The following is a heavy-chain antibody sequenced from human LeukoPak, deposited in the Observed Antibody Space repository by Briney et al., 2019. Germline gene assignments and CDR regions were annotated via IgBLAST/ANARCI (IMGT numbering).Heavy chain of an antibody. CDR3: ARHNYDFWSGKNYYFDY. D-gene: IGHD3-3*01. CDR2: IYTSGST. CDR1: GGSISSYY. V-gene: IGHV4-4*07. J-gene: IGHJ4*02. Sequence: PSETLSLTCTVSGGSISSYYWSWIRQPAGKGLEWIGRIYTSGSTNYNPSLKSRVTMSVDTSKNQFSLKLSSVTAADTAVYYCARHNYDFWSGKNYYFDYWGQGTLVTVSS.